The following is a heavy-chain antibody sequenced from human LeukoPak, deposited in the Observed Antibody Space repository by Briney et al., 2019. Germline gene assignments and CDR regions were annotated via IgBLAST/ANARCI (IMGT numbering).Heavy chain of an antibody. CDR2: ISGSGGST. CDR3: AKATSHCSGGSCYSSSDY. J-gene: IGHJ4*02. V-gene: IGHV3-23*01. CDR1: GFTFSSYA. Sequence: GGSLRLSCAASGFTFSSYAMSWVRQAPGKGLEWVSGISGSGGSTYYADSVKGRFTISRDSSKNTLYLQMNSLRAEGTAVYYCAKATSHCSGGSCYSSSDYWGQGTLVTVSS. D-gene: IGHD2-15*01.